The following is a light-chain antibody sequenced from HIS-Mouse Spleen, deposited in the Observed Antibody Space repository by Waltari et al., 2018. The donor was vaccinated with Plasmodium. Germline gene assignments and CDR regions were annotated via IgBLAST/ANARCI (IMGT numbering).Light chain of an antibody. CDR1: ALPKQY. CDR2: NDS. V-gene: IGLV3-25*03. CDR3: QSADSSGTYV. Sequence: SYELTQPPSVSVSPGQTARITCSGDALPKQYAYWYQQKPGQAPVLVIYNDSERPSGIPGRFSGPSSGTTVTFTISGVQAEDEADYYGQSADSSGTYVFGTGTKVTVL. J-gene: IGLJ1*01.